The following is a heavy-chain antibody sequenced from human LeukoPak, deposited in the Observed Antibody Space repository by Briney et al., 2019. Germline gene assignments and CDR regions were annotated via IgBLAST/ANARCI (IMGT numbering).Heavy chain of an antibody. CDR3: ARVGYCRGGSCYPIDY. Sequence: SETLSLTCTVSGGSIGSYYWSWIRQPPGKGPEWIGYIYYSGSANYNPSLKSRVTISVDTSKNQFSLKLSSVTAADTAVYYCARVGYCRGGSCYPIDYWGQGTLVTVSS. CDR1: GGSIGSYY. J-gene: IGHJ4*02. CDR2: IYYSGSA. V-gene: IGHV4-59*01. D-gene: IGHD2-15*01.